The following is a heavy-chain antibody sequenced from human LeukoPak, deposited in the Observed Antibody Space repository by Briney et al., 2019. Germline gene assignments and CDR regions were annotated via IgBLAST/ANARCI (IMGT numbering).Heavy chain of an antibody. Sequence: PSETLSLTCTVSGGSISSGDYYWSWIRQPPGKGLEWIGYIYYSGSTYYNPSLKSRVTISVDTSKNQFSLKLSSVTAADTAVYYCAREGYDSSGYYYLGIDYWGQGTLVTVSS. CDR3: AREGYDSSGYYYLGIDY. J-gene: IGHJ4*02. D-gene: IGHD3-22*01. CDR2: IYYSGST. V-gene: IGHV4-30-4*01. CDR1: GGSISSGDYY.